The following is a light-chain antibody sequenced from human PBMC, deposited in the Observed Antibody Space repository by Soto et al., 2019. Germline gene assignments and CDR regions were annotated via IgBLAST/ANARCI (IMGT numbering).Light chain of an antibody. J-gene: IGLJ2*01. V-gene: IGLV2-14*01. CDR2: DVR. CDR3: SSYTSSSTLVV. CDR1: SSDVGNYNF. Sequence: QSVLTQPASVSGSPGQSITISCTGTSSDVGNYNFVSWYQQHPGKAPKLMIYDVRNRPSGVSNRFSGSKSGNTASLAISGLQAEDEADYYCSSYTSSSTLVVFGGGTKVTVL.